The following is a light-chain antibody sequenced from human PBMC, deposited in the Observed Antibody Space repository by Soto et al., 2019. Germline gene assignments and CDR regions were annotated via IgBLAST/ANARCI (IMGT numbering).Light chain of an antibody. J-gene: IGKJ4*01. V-gene: IGKV1-39*01. CDR1: QSISTY. CDR3: QQNYSPPLS. Sequence: DIQMTQSPSSLSASVGDRVTITCRTSQSISTYLSWFQQKPGEAPRLLMYSASSLPSGVPSRFIGSGSGTDFTLTISRLQPEDFATYYCQQNYSPPLSFGGGTKVEV. CDR2: SAS.